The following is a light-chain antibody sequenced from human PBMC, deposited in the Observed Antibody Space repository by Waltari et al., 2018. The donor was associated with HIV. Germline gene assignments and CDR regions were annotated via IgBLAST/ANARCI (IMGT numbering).Light chain of an antibody. CDR1: SSDVGRHNP. J-gene: IGLJ1*01. CDR2: EVT. V-gene: IGLV2-18*02. CDR3: SSYTSSSTYV. Sequence: QSALTQPPSVSGSPGQSVTISCTGSSSDVGRHNPFSWYQQPPGTAPKLLIYEVTYRPSGVPDRFSGSKSGNTASLTISGLQAEDEADYYCSSYTSSSTYVFGTGTRVTVL.